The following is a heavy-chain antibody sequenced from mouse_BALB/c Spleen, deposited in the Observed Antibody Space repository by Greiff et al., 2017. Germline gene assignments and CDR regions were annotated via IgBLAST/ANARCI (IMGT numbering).Heavy chain of an antibody. CDR3: AREYRGTGYWYFDV. CDR1: GFTFSSFG. D-gene: IGHD5-2*01. V-gene: IGHV5-17*02. CDR2: ISSGSSTI. Sequence: EVKLVESGGGLVQPGGSRKLSCAASGFTFSSFGMHWVRQAPEKGLEWVAYISSGSSTIYYADTVKGRFTISRDNPKNTLFLQMTSLRSEDTAMYYCAREYRGTGYWYFDVWGAGTTVTVSS. J-gene: IGHJ1*01.